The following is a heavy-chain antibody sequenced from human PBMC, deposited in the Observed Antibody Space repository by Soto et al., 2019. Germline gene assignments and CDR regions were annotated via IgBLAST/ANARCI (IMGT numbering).Heavy chain of an antibody. Sequence: SETLSLPCALYGGSFSGYYWSWIRQPPGRGLEWIGEVNHSGSTNYNPSLKSRVTISVDTSKYQFSLKLSSVTAADTAVYYCARAKYYYGSGSYYNVYYYYGMDVWGQGTTVTV. CDR2: VNHSGST. V-gene: IGHV4-34*01. CDR1: GGSFSGYY. D-gene: IGHD3-10*01. CDR3: ARAKYYYGSGSYYNVYYYYGMDV. J-gene: IGHJ6*02.